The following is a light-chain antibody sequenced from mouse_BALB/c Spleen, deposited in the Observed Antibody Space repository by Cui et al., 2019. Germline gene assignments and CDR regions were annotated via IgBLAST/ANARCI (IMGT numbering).Light chain of an antibody. CDR1: DHINNW. Sequence: DIQMTQSSFYLSVSLVGRVTITCKAIDHINNWLAWYQQKPGNAPRLLISGATSLETGVPSRFSGSGPGKDYTLSITSLQTEDVATYYCQQYWSTPLTFGAGTKLELK. CDR2: GAT. V-gene: IGKV13-85*01. J-gene: IGKJ5*01. CDR3: QQYWSTPLT.